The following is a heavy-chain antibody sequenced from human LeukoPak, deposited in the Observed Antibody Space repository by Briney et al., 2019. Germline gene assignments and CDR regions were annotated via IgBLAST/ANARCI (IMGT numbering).Heavy chain of an antibody. CDR3: ARDRLVRWLQSPDAFDI. J-gene: IGHJ3*02. V-gene: IGHV3-7*01. D-gene: IGHD5-24*01. CDR1: GFTFSSYW. CDR2: IKQDGSEK. Sequence: GGSLRLSCAASGFTFSSYWMSWVRQAPGKGLEWVANIKQDGSEKYYVDSVKGRFTISRDNAKNSLYLQMNSLRAEDTAVYYCARDRLVRWLQSPDAFDIWGQGTMVTVSS.